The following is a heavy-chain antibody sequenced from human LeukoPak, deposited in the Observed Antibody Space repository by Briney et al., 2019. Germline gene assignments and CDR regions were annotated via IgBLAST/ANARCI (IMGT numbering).Heavy chain of an antibody. CDR1: GGTFSSYA. CDR3: ARDLGGGITPFEEDYYMDV. V-gene: IGHV1-69*05. J-gene: IGHJ6*03. CDR2: IIPIFGTA. D-gene: IGHD3-3*01. Sequence: ASVKVSCKASGGTFSSYAISWVRQAPGQGLEWMGGIIPIFGTANYAQKFQGRVTITTDESTSTAYMELSSLRSEDTAVYYCARDLGGGITPFEEDYYMDVWGKGTTVTVSS.